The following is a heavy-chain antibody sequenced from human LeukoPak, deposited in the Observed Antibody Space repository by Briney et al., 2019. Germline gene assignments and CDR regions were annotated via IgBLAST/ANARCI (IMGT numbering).Heavy chain of an antibody. D-gene: IGHD3-3*01. CDR2: INPNSGGT. J-gene: IGHJ4*02. Sequence: ASVKVSCKASGYTFTGYYMHWVRQAPGQGLEWMGRINPNSGGTNYAQKFQGRVTMTRDTSISTAYMELSRLRSDDTAVYYCASTQTPGYDFWSGYLDYWGQGTLVTVSS. CDR3: ASTQTPGYDFWSGYLDY. CDR1: GYTFTGYY. V-gene: IGHV1-2*06.